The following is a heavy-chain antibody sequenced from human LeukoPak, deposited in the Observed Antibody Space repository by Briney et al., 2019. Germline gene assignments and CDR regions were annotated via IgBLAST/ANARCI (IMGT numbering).Heavy chain of an antibody. V-gene: IGHV4-34*01. J-gene: IGHJ6*03. D-gene: IGHD2-2*01. CDR2: INPSGST. Sequence: SETLSLTCAVYGGSFSGYYWSWIRQPPGKGLEWIGEINPSGSTNYNPSLKSRVTISVDTSKNQFSLKLSSVTAADTAVYYCARGLRLGYCSSTSCRYYMDVWGKGTTVTVSS. CDR3: ARGLRLGYCSSTSCRYYMDV. CDR1: GGSFSGYY.